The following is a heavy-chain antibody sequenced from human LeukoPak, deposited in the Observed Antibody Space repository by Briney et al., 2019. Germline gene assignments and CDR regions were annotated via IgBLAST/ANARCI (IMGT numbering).Heavy chain of an antibody. CDR2: IYYSGST. CDR1: GGSISSYY. V-gene: IGHV4-59*01. J-gene: IGHJ4*02. Sequence: SETLSLTCTVSGGSISSYYWSWIRQPPGKGLEWIGYIYYSGSTNYNPSLKSRVTISVDTSKNQFSLKLSSVTAADTAVYYCARSPRYCSGGSCYSSWGQGTLVTVSS. D-gene: IGHD2-15*01. CDR3: ARSPRYCSGGSCYSS.